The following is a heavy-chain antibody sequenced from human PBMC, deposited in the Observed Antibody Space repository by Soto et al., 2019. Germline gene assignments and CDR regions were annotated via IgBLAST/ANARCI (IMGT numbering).Heavy chain of an antibody. Sequence: ASVKVSCKASGGTFSSYAISWVRQAPGQGLEWMGGIIPIFGTANYAQKFQGRVTITADESTSTAYMELSSLRSEDTAVYYCASRYCSSNSCSNTWFDPWGQGTLVTVSS. CDR2: IIPIFGTA. J-gene: IGHJ5*02. D-gene: IGHD2-2*01. CDR3: ASRYCSSNSCSNTWFDP. V-gene: IGHV1-69*13. CDR1: GGTFSSYA.